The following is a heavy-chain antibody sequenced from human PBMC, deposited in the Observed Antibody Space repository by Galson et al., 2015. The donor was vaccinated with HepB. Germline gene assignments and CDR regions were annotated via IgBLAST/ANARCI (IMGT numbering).Heavy chain of an antibody. D-gene: IGHD2-15*01. CDR2: ISYDGSDK. Sequence: SLRLSCAASGFTFSSYGMHWVRQAPGKGLEWVAFISYDGSDKYYADSVKGRFTISRDESKNTLYLQVNSLRAEDTATYYCAKDAAYHDEGGGYLRMHCWGQGTVVIVSS. CDR1: GFTFSSYG. V-gene: IGHV3-30*18. CDR3: AKDAAYHDEGGGYLRMHC. J-gene: IGHJ4*02.